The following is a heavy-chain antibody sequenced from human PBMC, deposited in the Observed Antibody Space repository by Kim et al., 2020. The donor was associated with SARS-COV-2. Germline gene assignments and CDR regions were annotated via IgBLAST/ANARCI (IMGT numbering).Heavy chain of an antibody. Sequence: SLTSRVTISVDTSKNQFSLKLSSVTAADTAVYYCARQRPFYYYGSGSSDYWGQGTLVTVSS. J-gene: IGHJ4*02. D-gene: IGHD3-10*01. CDR3: ARQRPFYYYGSGSSDY. V-gene: IGHV4-39*01.